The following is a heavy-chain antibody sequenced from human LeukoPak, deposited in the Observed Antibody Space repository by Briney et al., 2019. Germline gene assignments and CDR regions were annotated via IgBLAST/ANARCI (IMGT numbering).Heavy chain of an antibody. CDR3: ARHGWHAWYFDL. D-gene: IGHD6-19*01. CDR2: INHSGST. J-gene: IGHJ2*01. Sequence: SETLSLTCDVYGGSFSGYYWSWIRQPPGKGLEWIGEINHSGSTNYNPSLKSRVTISIDTSKNQFSLKLSSVTAADTAVYYCARHGWHAWYFDLWGRGTLVTVSS. CDR1: GGSFSGYY. V-gene: IGHV4-34*01.